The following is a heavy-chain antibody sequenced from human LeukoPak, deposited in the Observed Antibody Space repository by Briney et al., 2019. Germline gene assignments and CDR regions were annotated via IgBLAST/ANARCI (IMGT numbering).Heavy chain of an antibody. CDR1: GFTFSSYS. J-gene: IGHJ4*02. CDR2: ISSSSSYI. Sequence: GWSLRLSCPASGFTFSSYSLNWVRQAPGKGLEWVSSISSSSSYIYYADSVKGRFTISRDNAKNSLYLQMNSLRAEDTAVYYCARGGYYVPNDYWGQGTLVTVSS. V-gene: IGHV3-21*01. CDR3: ARGGYYVPNDY. D-gene: IGHD1-26*01.